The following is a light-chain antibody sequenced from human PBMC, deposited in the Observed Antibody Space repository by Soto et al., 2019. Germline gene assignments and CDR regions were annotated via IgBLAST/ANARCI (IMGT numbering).Light chain of an antibody. CDR3: QQYNNWPPVT. J-gene: IGKJ1*01. CDR1: ESVSSN. Sequence: ELVMTQSPSSLSVSPVERSTLSFSANESVSSNLAWYQQQLGQAPRLLIFGASTRATGIPARFSGSGSGTEFTLTISSLQSEDFAVYYCQQYNNWPPVTFGQGTKVDIK. V-gene: IGKV3-15*01. CDR2: GAS.